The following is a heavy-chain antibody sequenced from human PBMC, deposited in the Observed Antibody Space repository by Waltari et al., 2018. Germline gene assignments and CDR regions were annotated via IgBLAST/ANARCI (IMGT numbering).Heavy chain of an antibody. Sequence: NKYYADSVKGRFTISRDNSKNTLYLQMNSLRAEDTAVYYCVKVDTAMVGPFDYWGQGTLVTVSS. CDR2: NK. V-gene: IGHV3-30*01. CDR3: VKVDTAMVGPFDY. D-gene: IGHD5-18*01. J-gene: IGHJ4*02.